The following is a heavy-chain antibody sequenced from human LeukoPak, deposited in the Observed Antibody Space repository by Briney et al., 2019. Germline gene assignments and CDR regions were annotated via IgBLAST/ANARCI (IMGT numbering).Heavy chain of an antibody. CDR2: ISYDGSNK. CDR3: ARDPGIAVAGTPYYFDY. J-gene: IGHJ4*02. D-gene: IGHD6-19*01. V-gene: IGHV3-30*04. Sequence: HPGGSLRLSCAASGLTFSSYAMHWVRQAPGKGLEWVAVISYDGSNKYYADSVKGRFTISRDNSKNTLYLQMNSLRAEDTAVYYCARDPGIAVAGTPYYFDYWGQGTLVTVSS. CDR1: GLTFSSYA.